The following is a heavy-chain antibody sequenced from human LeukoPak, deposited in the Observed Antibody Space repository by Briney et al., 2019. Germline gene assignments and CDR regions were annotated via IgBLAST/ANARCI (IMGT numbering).Heavy chain of an antibody. CDR3: ARNSGYDLPFDY. CDR2: VSLDGGTQ. CDR1: GFAFNTYG. V-gene: IGHV3-30*12. Sequence: GSLRLSCATFGFAFNTYGMHWVRQAPGKGLEWVAFVSLDGGTQNYADSVKGRFTISRDNSKNTLYLQMNSLRAEDTAVYYCARNSGYDLPFDYWGQGTLVTVSS. D-gene: IGHD5-12*01. J-gene: IGHJ4*02.